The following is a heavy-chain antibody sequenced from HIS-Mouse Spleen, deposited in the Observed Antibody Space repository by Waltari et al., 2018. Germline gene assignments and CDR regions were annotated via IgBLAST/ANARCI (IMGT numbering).Heavy chain of an antibody. V-gene: IGHV4-61*01. CDR2: IYYSGST. Sequence: QLQLQESGPGLVKPSETLSLTCTVTGGSVSSGSYYWGWIRQPPGKGLEWIGYIYYSGSTNYNPSLKSRVTISVDTSKNQFSLKLSSVTAADTAVYYCARLNWNDVWFDPWGQGTLVTVSS. J-gene: IGHJ5*02. CDR1: GGSVSSGSYY. CDR3: ARLNWNDVWFDP. D-gene: IGHD1-1*01.